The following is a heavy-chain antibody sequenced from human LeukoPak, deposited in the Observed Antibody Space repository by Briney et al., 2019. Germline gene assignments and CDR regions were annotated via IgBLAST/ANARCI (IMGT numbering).Heavy chain of an antibody. V-gene: IGHV3-53*01. CDR2: ISTSGGNT. D-gene: IGHD2-15*01. Sequence: QPGGSLRLSCAASGFTVSSNYMSWVRQAPGKGLEWVSIISTSGGNTYYADSAKGRFTISRDISKNTLYLQMNSLRAEDTAVYYCARSHCSGGSCYSRHVAFDIWGQGTMVTVSS. CDR1: GFTVSSNY. J-gene: IGHJ3*02. CDR3: ARSHCSGGSCYSRHVAFDI.